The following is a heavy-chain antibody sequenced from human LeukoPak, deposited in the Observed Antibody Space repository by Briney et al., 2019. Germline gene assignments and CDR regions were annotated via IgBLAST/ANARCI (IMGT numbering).Heavy chain of an antibody. CDR1: GFSFSDAW. V-gene: IGHV3-15*04. CDR3: AKDVRAVAGTWSHMDV. D-gene: IGHD6-19*01. J-gene: IGHJ6*03. Sequence: GGSHRLSCAASGFSFSDAWMSWVRQIPGKGLEWVGRIESKTDGGTTDYAAPVKGRFTISRDDSTNTLYLQMNSLRAEDTALYYCAKDVRAVAGTWSHMDVWGKGTTVTVSS. CDR2: IESKTDGGTT.